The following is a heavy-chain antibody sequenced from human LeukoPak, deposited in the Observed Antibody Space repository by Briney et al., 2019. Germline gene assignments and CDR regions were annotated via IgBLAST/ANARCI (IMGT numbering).Heavy chain of an antibody. CDR1: GYTFTGYY. Sequence: GASVKLSCKASGYTFTGYYMHWVRQAPGQGLEWMGWINPNSGGKKYEQRFQGRVTMTRDTSISTAYRELSRLRADDTAVYYWARDKDIGDAFDIWGQGTMVTVSS. V-gene: IGHV1-2*02. CDR2: INPNSGGK. D-gene: IGHD2-15*01. J-gene: IGHJ3*02. CDR3: ARDKDIGDAFDI.